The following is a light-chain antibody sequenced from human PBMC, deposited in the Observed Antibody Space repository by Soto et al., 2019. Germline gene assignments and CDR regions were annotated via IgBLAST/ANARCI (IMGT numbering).Light chain of an antibody. Sequence: EIVMKQSPATLSVSPGERATLSCRASQSVSSNLAWYQQKPGQAPRLLIYGASTRATGIPARFSGSGSGTEFTLTISSLQSEDVAVYYCQQYNNLPITFGPGTKVDIK. V-gene: IGKV3-15*01. CDR3: QQYNNLPIT. J-gene: IGKJ3*01. CDR2: GAS. CDR1: QSVSSN.